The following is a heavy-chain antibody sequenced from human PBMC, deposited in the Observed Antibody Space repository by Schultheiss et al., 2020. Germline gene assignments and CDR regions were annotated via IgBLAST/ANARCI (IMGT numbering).Heavy chain of an antibody. CDR1: GGSISSYY. D-gene: IGHD4-17*01. V-gene: IGHV4-59*01. Sequence: AETLSITCTVSGGSISSYYWSWIRQPPGKGLEWIGYIYYSGSTNYNPSLKSRVTISVDTSKNQFSLKLSSVTAADTAVYYCARGGTHYGDYEYYYYYGMDVWGQGTTVTVSS. CDR2: IYYSGST. CDR3: ARGGTHYGDYEYYYYYGMDV. J-gene: IGHJ6*02.